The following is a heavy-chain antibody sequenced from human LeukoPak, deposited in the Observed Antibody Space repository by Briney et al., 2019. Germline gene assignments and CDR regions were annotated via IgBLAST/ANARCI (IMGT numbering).Heavy chain of an antibody. CDR3: TRVHLPAIKGAFDI. CDR2: INHSGST. V-gene: IGHV4-34*01. CDR1: GGSFSGYY. D-gene: IGHD2-2*01. Sequence: SETLSLTCAVYGGSFSGYYWSWIRQPPGKGLEWIGEINHSGSTNYNPSLKRRVTISVDTSKNQFSLKLSSVTAADTARYYCTRVHLPAIKGAFDIWGQGTMVTVSS. J-gene: IGHJ3*02.